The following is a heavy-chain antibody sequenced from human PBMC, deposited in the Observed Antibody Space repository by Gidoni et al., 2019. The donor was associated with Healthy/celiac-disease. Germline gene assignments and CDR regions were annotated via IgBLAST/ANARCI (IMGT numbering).Heavy chain of an antibody. V-gene: IGHV3-23*01. CDR3: AKYGSGSYSHFDY. D-gene: IGHD1-26*01. J-gene: IGHJ4*02. CDR2: ISGSGGST. CDR1: GFTFSSYA. Sequence: EVQLLESGGGLVQPGGSLILSCPASGFTFSSYAMSWVRQDPGKGLEWVSGISGSGGSTYYADSVKGRYTIARDNSKNTLYLQMNSRRAEDTAVYYCAKYGSGSYSHFDYWGQGTLVTVSS.